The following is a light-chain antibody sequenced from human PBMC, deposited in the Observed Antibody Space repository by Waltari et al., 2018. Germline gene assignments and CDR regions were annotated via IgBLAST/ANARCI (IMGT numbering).Light chain of an antibody. CDR1: SSAVGTYTS. V-gene: IGLV2-8*01. Sequence: QSALTQPPSASGSPGQSVTISCTGTSSAVGTYTSVSCYQQHPVKAPKLMIYEVTKRPSGVPDRFSGSKSGNTASLTVSGLQAEDAADYYCCSFAGSNIVVFGGGTKLTVL. J-gene: IGLJ2*01. CDR3: CSFAGSNIVV. CDR2: EVT.